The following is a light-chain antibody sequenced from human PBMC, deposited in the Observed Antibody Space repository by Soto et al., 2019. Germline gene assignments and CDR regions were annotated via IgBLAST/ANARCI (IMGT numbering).Light chain of an antibody. Sequence: EIVLTQSPGTLSLSPGERATLPCRVSEGVSSYLAWYQQKPGQAPRLLIYDASNRATGIPARFSGSGSGTDFTLTISSLEPEDFAVYYCQQRSNWPLTFGGGTKVDIK. CDR1: EGVSSY. CDR2: DAS. CDR3: QQRSNWPLT. V-gene: IGKV3-11*01. J-gene: IGKJ4*01.